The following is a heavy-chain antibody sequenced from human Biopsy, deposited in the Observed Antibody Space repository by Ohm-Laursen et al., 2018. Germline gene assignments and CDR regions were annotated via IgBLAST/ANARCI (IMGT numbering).Heavy chain of an antibody. J-gene: IGHJ5*02. CDR2: IYNTETT. Sequence: SETLSLTCTVSGGSISSSTTYYWAWPRQPPGKGLEWIGSIYNTETTFYNPSLKIRVTISVDTSTNQFSLKVSSVTAADTALYFCARHPTGFWFDPWGHGTLVTVSS. CDR1: GGSISSSTTYY. V-gene: IGHV4-39*01. CDR3: ARHPTGFWFDP.